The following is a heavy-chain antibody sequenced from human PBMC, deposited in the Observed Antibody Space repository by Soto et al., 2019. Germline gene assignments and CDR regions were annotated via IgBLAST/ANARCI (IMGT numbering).Heavy chain of an antibody. CDR3: VGGQYYFDY. D-gene: IGHD3-10*01. CDR2: ISYDGSDK. CDR1: EFPFTSYG. Sequence: QVQLVESGGGVVQPGRSLRLSCAASEFPFTSYGMHWVREGPDKGLEWVAIISYDGSDKYYADSVKGRFTISRDNSKNTLYLQMNSLRPEDTALYYCVGGQYYFDYRGQGTLVIVSS. J-gene: IGHJ4*02. V-gene: IGHV3-30*03.